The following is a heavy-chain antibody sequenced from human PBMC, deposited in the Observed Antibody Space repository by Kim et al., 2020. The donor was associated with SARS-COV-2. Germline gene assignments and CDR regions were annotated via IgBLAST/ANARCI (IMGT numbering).Heavy chain of an antibody. V-gene: IGHV1-24*01. D-gene: IGHD3-22*01. CDR3: ATSGGYGPYYFDY. J-gene: IGHJ4*02. Sequence: YAQKFQGRVTMTEDTSTDTAYMELSSLRSEDTAVYYCATSGGYGPYYFDYWGQGTLVTVSS.